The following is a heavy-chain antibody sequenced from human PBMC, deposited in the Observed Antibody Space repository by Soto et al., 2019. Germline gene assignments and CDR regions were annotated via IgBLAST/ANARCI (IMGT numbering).Heavy chain of an antibody. CDR2: MNPNSGNT. V-gene: IGHV1-8*01. CDR1: GYTFTSYD. CDR3: ARGGHDPQNYYYYYMDV. Sequence: ASVKVSCKASGYTFTSYDINWVRQATGQGLEWMGWMNPNSGNTGYAQKFQGRVTMTRNTSISTAYMELSSLRSEDTAVYYCARGGHDPQNYYYYYMDVWGKGTTVTVSS. J-gene: IGHJ6*03.